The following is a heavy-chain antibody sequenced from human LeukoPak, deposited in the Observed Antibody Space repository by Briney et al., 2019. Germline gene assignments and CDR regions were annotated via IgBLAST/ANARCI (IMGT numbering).Heavy chain of an antibody. CDR1: GYTFTSYG. V-gene: IGHV1-18*01. CDR2: ISAYNGNT. Sequence: ASVKVSCKASGYTFTSYGISWVRQAPGQGLEWMGWISAYNGNTNYAQKLQGRVTMTTDTSTSTAYMELRSLRSDDTAVYYCARDVIAAAGKLGQPFDYWGQGTLVTVSS. J-gene: IGHJ4*02. D-gene: IGHD6-13*01. CDR3: ARDVIAAAGKLGQPFDY.